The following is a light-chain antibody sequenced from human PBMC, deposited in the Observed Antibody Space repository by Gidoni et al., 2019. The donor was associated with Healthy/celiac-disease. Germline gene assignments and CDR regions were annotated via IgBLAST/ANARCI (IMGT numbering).Light chain of an antibody. Sequence: IQMTLSPSSLSASVVDRVTITCQASQDVSNYLNWYQQKPGKAPKLLIYDAANLETGVPSRFSGSGSGTDFTFTISSLQPEDIATYYCQQYDNLPVTFGGGTKVEIK. CDR1: QDVSNY. CDR2: DAA. V-gene: IGKV1-33*01. J-gene: IGKJ4*01. CDR3: QQYDNLPVT.